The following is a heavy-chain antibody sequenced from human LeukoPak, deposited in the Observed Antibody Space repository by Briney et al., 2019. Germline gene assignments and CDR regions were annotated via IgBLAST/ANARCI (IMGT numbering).Heavy chain of an antibody. D-gene: IGHD3-3*01. Sequence: PSETLSLTCTVSGGSISSYYWSWIRQPAGKGLEWIGRIYTSGSTNYNPSLKSRVTVSVDTSKNQFSLKLSSVTAADTAVYYCARNSYYDFWSGYYGGHNWFDPWGQGTLVTVSS. CDR3: ARNSYYDFWSGYYGGHNWFDP. CDR2: IYTSGST. CDR1: GGSISSYY. V-gene: IGHV4-4*07. J-gene: IGHJ5*02.